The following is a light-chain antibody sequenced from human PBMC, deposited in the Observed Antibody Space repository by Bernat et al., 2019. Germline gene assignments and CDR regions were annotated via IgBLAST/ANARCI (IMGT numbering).Light chain of an antibody. V-gene: IGLV1-51*01. J-gene: IGLJ2*01. CDR3: GTWDSSLSAVV. Sequence: QSVLTQPPSVSAAPGQKVTISCSGSSPNIGNNYVSWYQQLPGTAPKVLIYDNNKRPSGIPDRFSGSKSGTSATLGITGLQTGDEADYYCGTWDSSLSAVVFGGGTKVTVL. CDR2: DNN. CDR1: SPNIGNNY.